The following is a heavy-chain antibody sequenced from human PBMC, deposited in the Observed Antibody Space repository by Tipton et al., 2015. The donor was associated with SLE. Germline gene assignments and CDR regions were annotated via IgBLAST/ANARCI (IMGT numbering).Heavy chain of an antibody. D-gene: IGHD2-15*01. Sequence: TLSLTCTISGGSVSSYNYYWGWIRQPPGKGLDYIGSIHSSGSTYYKPSLRSRVTISVDTSKNQFSLRLNSVTAADTAVYYCASIVGHLTYDGMDVWGQGTTVIVSS. CDR3: ASIVGHLTYDGMDV. V-gene: IGHV4-39*01. CDR2: IHSSGST. J-gene: IGHJ6*02. CDR1: GGSVSSYNYY.